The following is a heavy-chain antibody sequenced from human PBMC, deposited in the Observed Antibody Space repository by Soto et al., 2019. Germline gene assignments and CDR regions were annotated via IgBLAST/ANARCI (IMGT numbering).Heavy chain of an antibody. V-gene: IGHV4-39*01. Sequence: SETLSLTCTVSGGSISSSSYYWGWIRQPPGKGLEWIGSIYYSGSTYYNPSLKSRVTISVDTSKNQFSLKLSSVTAADTAVYYCASKTLAEGSWSYYYYYYYYMDVWGKGTTVTVSS. D-gene: IGHD3-10*01. CDR2: IYYSGST. CDR1: GGSISSSSYY. J-gene: IGHJ6*03. CDR3: ASKTLAEGSWSYYYYYYYYMDV.